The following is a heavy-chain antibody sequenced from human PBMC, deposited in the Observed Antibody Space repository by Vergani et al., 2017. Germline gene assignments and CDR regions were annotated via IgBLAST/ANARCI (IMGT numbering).Heavy chain of an antibody. CDR2: ISWNSGAV. J-gene: IGHJ3*01. CDR1: GITFWKFG. V-gene: IGHV3-9*01. Sequence: EVDLVESGGGLAQPGGSLRLSCEASGITFWKFGMHWVRQGPGKGLEWVSGISWNSGAVDSADSVRGRFTISRDNAKNSLFLAMNSLRFEDTAVYFCTKGSAYYHDSAGHGYDPYTGFDLWGQGTLVTVSS. CDR3: TKGSAYYHDSAGHGYDPYTGFDL. D-gene: IGHD5-12*01.